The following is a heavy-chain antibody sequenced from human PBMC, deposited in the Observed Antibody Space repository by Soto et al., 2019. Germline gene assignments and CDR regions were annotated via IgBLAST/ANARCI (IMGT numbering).Heavy chain of an antibody. J-gene: IGHJ4*02. D-gene: IGHD3-22*01. Sequence: SETLSLTCTVSGGSISSGGYYWSWIRQHPGKGLEWIGYIYYSGSTYYNPSLKSRVTISVDTSKNQFSLKLSSVTAADTAVYYCARKDPNYYDSSGYSPYFDYWGQGTLVTVSS. V-gene: IGHV4-31*03. CDR3: ARKDPNYYDSSGYSPYFDY. CDR1: GGSISSGGYY. CDR2: IYYSGST.